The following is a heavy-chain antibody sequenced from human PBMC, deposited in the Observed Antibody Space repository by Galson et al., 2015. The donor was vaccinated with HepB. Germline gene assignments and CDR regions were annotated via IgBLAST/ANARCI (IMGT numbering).Heavy chain of an antibody. D-gene: IGHD6-19*01. V-gene: IGHV3-11*01. CDR3: ARVGPPRSGRRANWFDP. J-gene: IGHJ5*02. CDR2: ISYTTNTI. Sequence: LRLSCAASGFTFSEYYMSWMRQAPGKGLGWVSYISYTTNTIHYADSVKGRFTISRDNAKNSLFLQMNSLRPDDTAIYYCARVGPPRSGRRANWFDPWGQGTLVTVSS. CDR1: GFTFSEYY.